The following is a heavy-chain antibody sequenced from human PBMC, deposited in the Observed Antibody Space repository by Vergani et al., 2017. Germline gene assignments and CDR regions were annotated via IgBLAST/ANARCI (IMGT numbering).Heavy chain of an antibody. V-gene: IGHV1-69-2*01. CDR3: ATGDPVAPDIVVVPAAPDY. Sequence: EVQLVQSGAEVQKPGATVKISCKVSGYTFTDYYMHWVQQAPGKGLEWMGLVDPEDGETIYAEKFQGRVTITADTSTATAYMELSSLRSEDTAVYYCATGDPVAPDIVVVPAAPDYWGQGTLVTVSS. CDR2: VDPEDGET. D-gene: IGHD2-2*01. J-gene: IGHJ4*02. CDR1: GYTFTDYY.